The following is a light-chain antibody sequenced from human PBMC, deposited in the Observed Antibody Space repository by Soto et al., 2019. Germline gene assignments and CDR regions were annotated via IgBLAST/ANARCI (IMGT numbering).Light chain of an antibody. CDR1: NSDVNY. J-gene: IGLJ1*01. Sequence: SVLTLPASLSGAPGQSITISCTGTNSDVNYVSWHQQHPGKAPKLMIYEVINRSSGVSTRFSGSKSGNTASLTISELQAEDEADYYCISSTSSKTFVFGSGTTVTV. CDR2: EVI. CDR3: ISSTSSKTFV. V-gene: IGLV2-14*01.